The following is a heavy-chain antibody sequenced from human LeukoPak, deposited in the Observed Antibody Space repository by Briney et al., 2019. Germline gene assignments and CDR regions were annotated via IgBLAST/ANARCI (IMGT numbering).Heavy chain of an antibody. CDR3: ARQGGFSSGFLY. CDR2: IIPIFGTA. CDR1: GGTFSSYA. V-gene: IGHV1-69*05. J-gene: IGHJ4*02. D-gene: IGHD3-22*01. Sequence: SVKVSCKASGGTFSSYAISWVRQAPGQGLEWMGRIIPIFGTANYAQRFQGRVTITTDESTSTAYMELSSLRSEDTAVYYCARQGGFSSGFLYWGQGTLVTVSS.